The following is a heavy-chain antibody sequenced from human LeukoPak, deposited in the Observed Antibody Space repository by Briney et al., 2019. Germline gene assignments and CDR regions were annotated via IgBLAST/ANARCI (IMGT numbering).Heavy chain of an antibody. Sequence: GGSLRPSCATSGFIFSSDSMIWVRQAPGKGLEWVSSISSTGAYIYYADSLKGRFTISRDNAKNSLYLQMNSLRADDTAVYYCARGLAAAGTRGPYWGQGTLVTVSS. V-gene: IGHV3-21*01. CDR1: GFIFSSDS. D-gene: IGHD6-13*01. CDR2: ISSTGAYI. CDR3: ARGLAAAGTRGPY. J-gene: IGHJ4*02.